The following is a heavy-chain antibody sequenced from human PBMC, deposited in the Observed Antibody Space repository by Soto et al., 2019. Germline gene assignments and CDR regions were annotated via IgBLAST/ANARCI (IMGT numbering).Heavy chain of an antibody. V-gene: IGHV4-59*08. D-gene: IGHD3-10*01. CDR3: ARHVITMVRGVIFFDYYMDV. J-gene: IGHJ6*03. Sequence: SETVSLTCTVSGGSISSYYWSWIRQPPGKGLEWIGYIYYSGSTNYNPSLKSRVTISVDTSKNQFSLKLSSVTAADTAVYYCARHVITMVRGVIFFDYYMDVWGKGTTVTVSS. CDR1: GGSISSYY. CDR2: IYYSGST.